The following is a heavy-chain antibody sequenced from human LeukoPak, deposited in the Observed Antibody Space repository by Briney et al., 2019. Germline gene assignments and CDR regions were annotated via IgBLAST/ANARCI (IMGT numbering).Heavy chain of an antibody. D-gene: IGHD2-2*01. V-gene: IGHV1-2*02. CDR2: INPNSGGT. J-gene: IGHJ5*02. CDR1: GYTFTGYY. Sequence: ASVKVSCKASGYTFTGYYMHWVRQAPGHGLELMGWINPNSGGTNYAQKFQGRVTMTRDTSISTAYMELSRLRSDDTAVYYCARGGVPAAMRDGYRNWFDPWGQGTLVTVSS. CDR3: ARGGVPAAMRDGYRNWFDP.